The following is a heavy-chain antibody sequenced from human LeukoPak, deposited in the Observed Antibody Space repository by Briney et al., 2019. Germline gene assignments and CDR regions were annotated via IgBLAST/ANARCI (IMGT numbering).Heavy chain of an antibody. CDR3: AIGGDSSTSCYRCFNY. J-gene: IGHJ4*02. V-gene: IGHV5-51*01. CDR2: IYPGDSDT. CDR1: GYSFTNYW. D-gene: IGHD2-2*02. Sequence: GESLKISCTGSGYSFTNYWIGWVRQMPGKGLEWVGIIYPGDSDTRYSPSLQGQVTISADKSITTAYLQWSSLKASDTAIYFCAIGGDSSTSCYRCFNYWGQGTLVTVSS.